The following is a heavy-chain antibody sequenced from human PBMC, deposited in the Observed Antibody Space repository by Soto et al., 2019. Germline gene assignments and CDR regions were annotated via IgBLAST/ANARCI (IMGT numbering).Heavy chain of an antibody. CDR3: ARDGDSSSWGEYYYYMDV. J-gene: IGHJ6*03. D-gene: IGHD6-13*01. Sequence: GGSLRLSCAASGFTFSAHSMNWVRQAPGKGLEWVSSISSSSSYIYYADSVKGRFTISRDNAKNSLYLQMNSLRAEDTAVYYCARDGDSSSWGEYYYYMDVWGKGTTVTVSS. CDR1: GFTFSAHS. CDR2: ISSSSSYI. V-gene: IGHV3-21*01.